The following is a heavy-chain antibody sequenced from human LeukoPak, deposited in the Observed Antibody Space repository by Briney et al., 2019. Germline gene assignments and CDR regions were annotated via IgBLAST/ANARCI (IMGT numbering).Heavy chain of an antibody. V-gene: IGHV4-61*01. J-gene: IGHJ4*02. CDR2: TYYSGST. Sequence: SETLSLTCTVSGASVSSGSYYWSWIRQPPGKGLEWIGYTYYSGSTNYNPSLKSRVTISVDTSKNQFSLKLSSVTAADTAVYYCARGSRGYTYGWGQGTLVTVSS. CDR3: ARGSRGYTYG. CDR1: GASVSSGSYY. D-gene: IGHD5-18*01.